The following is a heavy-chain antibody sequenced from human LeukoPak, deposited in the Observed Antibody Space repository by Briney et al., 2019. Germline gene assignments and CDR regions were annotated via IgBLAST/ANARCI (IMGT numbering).Heavy chain of an antibody. J-gene: IGHJ4*02. D-gene: IGHD3-16*01. CDR3: ARRRGGWGEGEFDH. CDR2: IHTSGST. V-gene: IGHV4-4*09. Sequence: SETLSLTCTVSGGSISGVYWNWIRQPPRKGLEWVGYIHTSGSTSFNASLRSRLTFSIDTSKNQVSLRLSSVTATDTAVYYCARRRGGWGEGEFDHWGQGTPVTVST. CDR1: GGSISGVY.